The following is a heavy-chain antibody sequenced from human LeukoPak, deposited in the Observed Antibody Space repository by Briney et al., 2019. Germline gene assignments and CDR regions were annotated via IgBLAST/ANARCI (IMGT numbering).Heavy chain of an antibody. D-gene: IGHD5-12*01. CDR2: IKHSGST. Sequence: SETLSLTCGVYGGSFSGYYWSWIRQPPGKGLEWVGEIKHSGSTNYNPSLKSRVSISVDTSKNQFSLKLSSVTAADTAVYYCARHRDGYNFMGNGYWGQGTLVTVSS. CDR1: GGSFSGYY. V-gene: IGHV4-34*01. CDR3: ARHRDGYNFMGNGY. J-gene: IGHJ4*02.